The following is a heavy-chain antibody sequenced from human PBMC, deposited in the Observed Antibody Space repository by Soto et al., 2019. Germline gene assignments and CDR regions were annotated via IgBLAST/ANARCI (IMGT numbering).Heavy chain of an antibody. CDR2: IYDSGST. D-gene: IGHD2-15*01. Sequence: SETLSLTCTVSGVSVSSGSRYWSWIRQPPGKGLEWIGYIYDSGSTNYNPALKSRVTISVDTSENQFSLQLSSVTAADTAVYYCATEPIGYCSGGSCYATDHWGQGTLVTVSS. J-gene: IGHJ4*02. CDR1: GVSVSSGSRY. V-gene: IGHV4-61*01. CDR3: ATEPIGYCSGGSCYATDH.